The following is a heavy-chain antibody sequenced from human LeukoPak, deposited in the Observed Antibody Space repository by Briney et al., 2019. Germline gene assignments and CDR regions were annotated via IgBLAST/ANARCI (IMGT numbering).Heavy chain of an antibody. D-gene: IGHD1-7*01. J-gene: IGHJ4*02. V-gene: IGHV4-39*07. CDR1: GGSISSSSYY. Sequence: PSETLSLTCTVSGGSISSSSYYWGWIRQPPGKGLEWIGSIYYSGSTYYNPSLKSRVTISVDTSKNQFSLKLSSVTAADTAVYYCARVRSWNYFGEHDYWGQGTLVTVSS. CDR3: ARVRSWNYFGEHDY. CDR2: IYYSGST.